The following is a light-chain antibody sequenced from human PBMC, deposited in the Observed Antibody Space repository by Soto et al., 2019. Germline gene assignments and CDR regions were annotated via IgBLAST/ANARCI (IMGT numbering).Light chain of an antibody. CDR2: STN. V-gene: IGLV1-47*02. CDR3: SSYTSTSTYV. Sequence: QSVLTQPPSASGTPGQRVTISCSGGSSNIGSDYVYWYQQLPGRAPKLLIYSTNQRPSGVPDRFSGSKSGTSASLAISGLRSDDEAEYYCSSYTSTSTYVFGTGTKLTVL. J-gene: IGLJ1*01. CDR1: SSNIGSDY.